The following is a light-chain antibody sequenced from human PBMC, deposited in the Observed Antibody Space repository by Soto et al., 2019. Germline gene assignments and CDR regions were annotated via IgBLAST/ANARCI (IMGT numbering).Light chain of an antibody. V-gene: IGKV1-39*01. CDR3: QQSSSTPMYT. Sequence: DIQMTQSPSSLSASVGDRVTITCRASQSISSYLNWYQQKPGKAPKLLIYAASSLQSGVPSRFSGSGSGKDFTLTISSLQPEDFATYYCQQSSSTPMYTFGQGTKVDI. J-gene: IGKJ2*01. CDR1: QSISSY. CDR2: AAS.